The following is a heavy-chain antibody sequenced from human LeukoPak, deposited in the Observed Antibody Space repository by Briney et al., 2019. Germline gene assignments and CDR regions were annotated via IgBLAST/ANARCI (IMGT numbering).Heavy chain of an antibody. CDR1: GGSISSYY. CDR2: IYYSGST. D-gene: IGHD2-2*01. J-gene: IGHJ4*02. V-gene: IGHV4-59*01. CDR3: ARVACSSASCPKRGTFDY. Sequence: SETLSLTCTVSGGSISSYYWNWIRQPPGQGLEWIGYIYYSGSTNYNPSLESRVTISVYTSRNQFSLNLTSVTAADTAIYYCARVACSSASCPKRGTFDYWGQGTLVTVSS.